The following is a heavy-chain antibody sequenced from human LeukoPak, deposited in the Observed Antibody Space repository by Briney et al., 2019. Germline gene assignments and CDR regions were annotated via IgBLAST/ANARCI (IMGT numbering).Heavy chain of an antibody. CDR2: ISYDGSNK. CDR3: ARGLKIVVVPAAVDY. Sequence: GGSLRLSCAASGSTFSSYAMHWVRQAPGKGLEWVAVISYDGSNKYYADSVKGRFTISRDNSKNTLYLQMNSLRAEDTAVYYCARGLKIVVVPAAVDYWGQGTLVTVSS. D-gene: IGHD2-2*01. CDR1: GSTFSSYA. J-gene: IGHJ4*02. V-gene: IGHV3-30-3*01.